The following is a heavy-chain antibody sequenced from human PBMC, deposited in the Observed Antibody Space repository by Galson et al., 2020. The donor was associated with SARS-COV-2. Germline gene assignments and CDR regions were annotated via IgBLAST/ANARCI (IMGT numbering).Heavy chain of an antibody. CDR2: IYYSGST. Sequence: SETLSLTCTVSGGSISSYYWSWIRQPPGKGLEWIGYIYYSGSTNYNPSLKSRVTISVDTSKNHFSLNLSSVTAADTAVYYCARVQTPYWYFDLWGRGTLVTVSS. J-gene: IGHJ2*01. V-gene: IGHV4-59*01. CDR1: GGSISSYY. CDR3: ARVQTPYWYFDL. D-gene: IGHD2-15*01.